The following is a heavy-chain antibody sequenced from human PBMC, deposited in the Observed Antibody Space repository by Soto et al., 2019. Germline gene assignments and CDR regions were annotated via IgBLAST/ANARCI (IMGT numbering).Heavy chain of an antibody. CDR3: ARDKITGLFDY. CDR2: IYYGGST. Sequence: SETLSLTCTVSGGSISPYYWSWIRQPPGKGLEWVGEIYYGGSTSYNPSLKSRVTISVDTSKNQFSLKLTSVTAADTAVYYCARDKITGLFDYWGQGTLVTVSS. D-gene: IGHD2-8*02. V-gene: IGHV4-59*12. CDR1: GGSISPYY. J-gene: IGHJ4*02.